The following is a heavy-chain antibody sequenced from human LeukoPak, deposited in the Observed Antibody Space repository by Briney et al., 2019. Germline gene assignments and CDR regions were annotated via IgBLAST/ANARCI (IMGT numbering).Heavy chain of an antibody. CDR2: ISDDGSSN. V-gene: IGHV3-30*04. CDR1: GFTFSNHA. D-gene: IGHD2-2*03. CDR3: ARVDDLDAFDI. J-gene: IGHJ3*02. Sequence: GGSLRLSCVTSGFTFSNHAMHWFRQAPGKGLEWVAVISDDGSSNYYADSVKGRFTISRDNSKNTLYLQINSLRPEDTAMYYCARVDDLDAFDIWGQGTMVTVSS.